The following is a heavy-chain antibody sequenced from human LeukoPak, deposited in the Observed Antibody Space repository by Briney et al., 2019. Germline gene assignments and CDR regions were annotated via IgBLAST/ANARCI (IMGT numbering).Heavy chain of an antibody. D-gene: IGHD2-2*01. CDR1: GFTFSSYS. CDR3: ARDYCSRTSCLGMDV. Sequence: PGGSLRLSCAASGFTFSSYSMNWVRQAPGKGLEWVAAISYDETNKFYADSVKGRFTISRDNSKKTLFLQMNSLRAEDTALYYCARDYCSRTSCLGMDVWGRGTTVTVSS. CDR2: ISYDETNK. J-gene: IGHJ6*02. V-gene: IGHV3-30*03.